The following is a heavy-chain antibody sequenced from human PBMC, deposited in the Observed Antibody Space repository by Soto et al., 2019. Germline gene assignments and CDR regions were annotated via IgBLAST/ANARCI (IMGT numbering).Heavy chain of an antibody. CDR3: ARADPDASVGY. CDR2: ISYSGST. D-gene: IGHD2-15*01. Sequence: LSLTCTVSGGSMSSYYWTWLRQSPGRGLEWIGYISYSGSTYYNPSLKSRVTISADTSKNQFSLRMNSMIAADTAVYYCARADPDASVGYWGQGTLVTVSS. J-gene: IGHJ4*02. CDR1: GGSMSSYY. V-gene: IGHV4-59*01.